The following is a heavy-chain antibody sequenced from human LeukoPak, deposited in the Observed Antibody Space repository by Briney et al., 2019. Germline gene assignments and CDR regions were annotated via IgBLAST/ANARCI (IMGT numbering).Heavy chain of an antibody. CDR3: AKDIHGDYGGLDY. D-gene: IGHD4-17*01. CDR2: IINSGATT. V-gene: IGHV3-23*01. Sequence: GGSLRLSCAASGFTFSSYAMTWVRQAPGKGLEWVSTIINSGATTYYADSVKGRFTISRDNSKNTLDLPMNSLRAEDTAAYYCAKDIHGDYGGLDYWGQGTLVTVSS. CDR1: GFTFSSYA. J-gene: IGHJ4*02.